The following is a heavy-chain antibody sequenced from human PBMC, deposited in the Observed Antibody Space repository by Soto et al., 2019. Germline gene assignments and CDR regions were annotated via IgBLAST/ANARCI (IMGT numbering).Heavy chain of an antibody. CDR3: ARDKITGLFDY. J-gene: IGHJ4*02. D-gene: IGHD2-8*02. CDR2: IYHSGST. V-gene: IGHV4-61*01. Sequence: PSETLSLTCTVSGGSVSSGSYYWSWIRQPPGKGLEWIGDIYHSGSTNYNPSLKSRVTISVDTSKNQFSLKLTSVTVADTAVYYCARDKITGLFDYWGQGTLVTVSS. CDR1: GGSVSSGSYY.